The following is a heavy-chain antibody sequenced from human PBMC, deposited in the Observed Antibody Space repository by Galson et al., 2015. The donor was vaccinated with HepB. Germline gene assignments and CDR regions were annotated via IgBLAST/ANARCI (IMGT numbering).Heavy chain of an antibody. Sequence: SLRLSCAASGFTFSSYAMSWVRQAPGKGLEWVSAISGSGGSTYYADSVKGRFTISRDSSKNTLYLQMNSLRAEDTAVYYCAKILHYYDSSGHYWYFDLWGRGTLVTVSS. CDR3: AKILHYYDSSGHYWYFDL. D-gene: IGHD3-22*01. V-gene: IGHV3-23*01. CDR2: ISGSGGST. CDR1: GFTFSSYA. J-gene: IGHJ2*01.